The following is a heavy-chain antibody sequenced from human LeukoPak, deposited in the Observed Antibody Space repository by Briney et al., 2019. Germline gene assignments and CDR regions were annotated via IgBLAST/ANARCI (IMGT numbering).Heavy chain of an antibody. CDR3: ARWLEGTMVRGVTLYYYYYMDV. V-gene: IGHV1-18*01. D-gene: IGHD3-10*01. J-gene: IGHJ6*03. Sequence: ASVNLSCKASGYTFTIYGISLVRQPPGQGLELMGWISAYNGNTNYAQKLPGRVTMTTDTSTTTAYMELRSMRSDDKAVYYCARWLEGTMVRGVTLYYYYYMDVWGKGTTVTISS. CDR1: GYTFTIYG. CDR2: ISAYNGNT.